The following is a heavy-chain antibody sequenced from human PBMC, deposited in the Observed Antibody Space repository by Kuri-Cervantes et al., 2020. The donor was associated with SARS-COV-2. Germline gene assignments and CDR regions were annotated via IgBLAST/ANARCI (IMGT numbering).Heavy chain of an antibody. CDR1: VYTFTNSG. J-gene: IGHJ6*03. CDR2: MNPNSGNT. CDR3: ARVFLEWVESYMDV. Sequence: ASVPVSCKASVYTFTNSGINWVRQATGQGLEWMGWMNPNSGNTGYAQKFQGRVTMYRNTTVSTEYMELSSLRSEDTAVYHCARVFLEWVESYMDVWGKGTTVTVSS. V-gene: IGHV1-8*02. D-gene: IGHD3-3*01.